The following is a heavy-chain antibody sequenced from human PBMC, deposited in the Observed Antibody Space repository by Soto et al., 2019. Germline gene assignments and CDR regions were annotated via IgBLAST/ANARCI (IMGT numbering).Heavy chain of an antibody. J-gene: IGHJ4*02. Sequence: QVQLQESGPGLVKPSQTLSLTCTVSGGSISSGAYYWSWIRQHPGKGLECIGYIYYSGCTYYNPSLKSRVTISVDTSENQFSLKLSSVTAADTAVYYCARYGSGSYYPTTFDYWGQGTLVTVSS. V-gene: IGHV4-31*03. CDR2: IYYSGCT. CDR3: ARYGSGSYYPTTFDY. CDR1: GGSISSGAYY. D-gene: IGHD3-10*01.